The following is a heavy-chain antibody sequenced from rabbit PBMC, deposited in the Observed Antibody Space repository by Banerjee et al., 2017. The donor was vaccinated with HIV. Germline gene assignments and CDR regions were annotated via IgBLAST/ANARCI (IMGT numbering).Heavy chain of an antibody. CDR3: ARGHDSGYAAYAL. Sequence: QEQLEESGGGLVQPEGSLTLTCTASGFSFSNKYVMCWVRQAPGKGLEWIACINTSSGNTVYATWAKGRFTISKTSWTTVTLQMTSLTAADTATYFCARGHDSGYAAYALWGQGTLVTVS. CDR1: GFSFSNKYV. D-gene: IGHD6-1*01. V-gene: IGHV1S45*01. CDR2: INTSSGNT. J-gene: IGHJ4*01.